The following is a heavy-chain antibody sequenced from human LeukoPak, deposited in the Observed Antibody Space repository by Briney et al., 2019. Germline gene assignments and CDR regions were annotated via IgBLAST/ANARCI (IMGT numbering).Heavy chain of an antibody. V-gene: IGHV4-61*02. CDR3: ARETPDYYGSGSYQLHSGLFDY. CDR1: GGSISSGSYY. J-gene: IGHJ4*02. D-gene: IGHD3-10*01. Sequence: SQTLPLTCTVSGGSISSGSYYWSWIRQPAGKGLEWIGRIYTSGSTNYNPSLKSRGTISVDTSKNQFSLKLSSVTAADTAVYYCARETPDYYGSGSYQLHSGLFDYWGQGTLVTVSS. CDR2: IYTSGST.